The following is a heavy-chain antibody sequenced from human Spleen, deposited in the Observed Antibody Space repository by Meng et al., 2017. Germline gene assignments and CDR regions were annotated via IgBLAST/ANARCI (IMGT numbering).Heavy chain of an antibody. J-gene: IGHJ4*02. CDR3: AKEIRPNDY. Sequence: GGSLRLSCAASGFYFNNAWMSWVRQAPGKGLEWVSSISISGETTRYADSVKGRFTVSRDNSRSTLHLQMNSLRAEDTAIYYCAKEIRPNDYWGQGTLVTVSS. CDR2: ISISGETT. V-gene: IGHV3-23*01. CDR1: GFYFNNAW.